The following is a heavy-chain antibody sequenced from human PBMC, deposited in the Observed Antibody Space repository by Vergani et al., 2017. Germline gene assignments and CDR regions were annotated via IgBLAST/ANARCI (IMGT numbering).Heavy chain of an antibody. J-gene: IGHJ5*02. D-gene: IGHD3-10*01. CDR2: LDPHTGDT. Sequence: QVQLVQSGAEVRKPGASVKVSCKASGHSLSDHYIHWVRQAPGQGFEWMGRLDPHTGDTKYAEKFQGRAILPRDRSISTAYMELISLISDDTAVYYCARNRGRGGSYSVSWFDPWGQGTQVTVAS. CDR1: GHSLSDHY. CDR3: ARNRGRGGSYSVSWFDP. V-gene: IGHV1-2*02.